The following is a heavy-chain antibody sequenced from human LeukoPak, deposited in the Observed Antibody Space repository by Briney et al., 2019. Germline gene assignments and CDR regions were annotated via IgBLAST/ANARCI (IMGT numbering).Heavy chain of an antibody. V-gene: IGHV1-2*02. D-gene: IGHD6-19*01. CDR2: INPNSGGT. Sequence: ASVKVSFKASGYTFTCYYMHWVRHAPGQGLEWMGWINPNSGGTNYAQKFQGRVTMTRDTSISTAYMELSRLRSDDTAVYYCASFSSGVPRRFDYWGQGTLVTVSS. CDR1: GYTFTCYY. J-gene: IGHJ4*02. CDR3: ASFSSGVPRRFDY.